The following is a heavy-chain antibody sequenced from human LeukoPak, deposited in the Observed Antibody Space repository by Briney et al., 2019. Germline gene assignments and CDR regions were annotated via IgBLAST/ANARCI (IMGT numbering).Heavy chain of an antibody. CDR3: ARGTVTYYYMDV. CDR2: IYYSGST. Sequence: PSETLSLTCTVSGGSISSSYWSWIRQPPGKGLEWIGYIYYSGSTNYNPSPKSRVTISVDTSKNQFSLKLSSVTAADTAVYYCARGTVTYYYMDVWGKGTTVTISS. V-gene: IGHV4-59*01. D-gene: IGHD2-2*01. CDR1: GGSISSSY. J-gene: IGHJ6*03.